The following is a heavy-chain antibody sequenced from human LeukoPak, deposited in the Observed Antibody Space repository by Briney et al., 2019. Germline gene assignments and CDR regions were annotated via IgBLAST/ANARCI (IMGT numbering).Heavy chain of an antibody. J-gene: IGHJ4*02. D-gene: IGHD3-22*01. CDR2: IIPIFGTA. CDR3: ARERVGDSSGYYAY. CDR1: GGTFSSYA. Sequence: SVKVSCKASGGTFSSYAISWVRQAPGQGLEWMGGIIPIFGTANYAQKFQGRVTITADESTSTAYMELSSLRSEDTAVYYCARERVGDSSGYYAYWGQGTLVTVSS. V-gene: IGHV1-69*13.